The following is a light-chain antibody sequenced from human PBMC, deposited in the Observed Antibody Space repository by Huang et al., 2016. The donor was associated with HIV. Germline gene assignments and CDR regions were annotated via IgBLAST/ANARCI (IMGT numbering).Light chain of an antibody. J-gene: IGKJ2*01. Sequence: EIVLTQSPATLSLSPGERDTLSCRASQSVAGYLAWYQQKPGQAPRLLIYDTSTRATGIPARFSGSGSETDFTLTISSLEPEDFAVYYCQQPGSFGQGTKVDIK. CDR3: QQPGS. V-gene: IGKV3-11*01. CDR2: DTS. CDR1: QSVAGY.